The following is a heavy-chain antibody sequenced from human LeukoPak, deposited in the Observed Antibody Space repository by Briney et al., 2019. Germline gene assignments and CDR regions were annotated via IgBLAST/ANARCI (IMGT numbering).Heavy chain of an antibody. CDR2: ISYDGSNK. J-gene: IGHJ4*02. Sequence: GGSLRLSCAASGFTFSSYAMHWVRQAPGKGLEWVAVISYDGSNKYYADSVKGRFTISRDNSKNTLYLQMNSLRAEDTAVYYCERVAREFDLWGQGTLVTVSS. CDR3: ERVAREFDL. V-gene: IGHV3-30*04. CDR1: GFTFSSYA.